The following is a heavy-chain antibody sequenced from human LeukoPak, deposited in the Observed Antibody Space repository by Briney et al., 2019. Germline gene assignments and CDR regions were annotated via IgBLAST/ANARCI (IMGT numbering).Heavy chain of an antibody. D-gene: IGHD6-13*01. V-gene: IGHV1-3*01. J-gene: IGHJ5*02. CDR3: ARDTPGPEYSSTWLYNWFDP. CDR1: GYTFTSYA. CDR2: INAGNGNT. Sequence: GASVKVSCKASGYTFTSYAMNWVRQAPGQGLEWMGWINAGNGNTKYSQKFQGRVTITRDTSASTAYMELSSLSSEDTAVYYCARDTPGPEYSSTWLYNWFDPWGQGTLVTVSS.